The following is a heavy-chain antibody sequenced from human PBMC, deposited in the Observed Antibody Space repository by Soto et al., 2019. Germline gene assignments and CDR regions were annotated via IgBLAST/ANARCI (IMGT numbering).Heavy chain of an antibody. CDR1: GFTFSDYY. V-gene: IGHV3-11*01. Sequence: GGALRVSCAASGFTFSDYYMSWIRQAPGKGLEWVSYISSSGSTIYYADSVKGRFTISRDNAKNSLYLQMNSLRAEDTAVYYCARDVEAVPAAPLFDYWGQGTLVTVSS. CDR3: ARDVEAVPAAPLFDY. J-gene: IGHJ4*02. D-gene: IGHD2-2*01. CDR2: ISSSGSTI.